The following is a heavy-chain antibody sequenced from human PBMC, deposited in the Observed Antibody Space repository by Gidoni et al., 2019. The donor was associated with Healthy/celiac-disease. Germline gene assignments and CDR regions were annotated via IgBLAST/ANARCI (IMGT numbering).Heavy chain of an antibody. D-gene: IGHD6-6*01. Sequence: VQLVESGGGVVKPGGSLGFSCATSGFTFVSHGMHGVRQATGKGVEVVAFIRYDGSNKYYADSVKDRFTISRDNSKNTLYLQMNSLRAEDTAVYYCAKDPLGVAARPTAFDYWGQGTLVTVSS. V-gene: IGHV3-30*02. CDR2: IRYDGSNK. J-gene: IGHJ4*02. CDR1: GFTFVSHG. CDR3: AKDPLGVAARPTAFDY.